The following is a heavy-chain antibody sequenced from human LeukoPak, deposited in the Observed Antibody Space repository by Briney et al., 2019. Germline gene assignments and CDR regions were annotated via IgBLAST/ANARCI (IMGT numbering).Heavy chain of an antibody. D-gene: IGHD2-15*01. CDR3: ARDGGYCSGGSCYNLDY. J-gene: IGHJ4*02. V-gene: IGHV3-21*01. Sequence: GGSLRLSCAASGFTFSSYSMNWVRQAPGKGLEWVSSISSSSSYIYYADSVKGRFTISRDNAKNSLYLQMNSLRAEDKAVYYCARDGGYCSGGSCYNLDYWGQGTLVTVSS. CDR1: GFTFSSYS. CDR2: ISSSSSYI.